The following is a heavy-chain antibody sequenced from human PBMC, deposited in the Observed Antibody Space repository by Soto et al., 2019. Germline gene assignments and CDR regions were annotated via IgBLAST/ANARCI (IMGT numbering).Heavy chain of an antibody. CDR3: ARDSFPSY. Sequence: EVQLVESGGGLVQPGGPLRLSCAASGFTVSNNYMSWVRQAPGKGLEWVSLLYTGGSTYYADSVKGRFTISRDNSKNTLYLQMNSLRAEDTAMYYCARDSFPSYWGQGTLVTVSS. V-gene: IGHV3-66*01. CDR2: LYTGGST. J-gene: IGHJ4*02. CDR1: GFTVSNNY.